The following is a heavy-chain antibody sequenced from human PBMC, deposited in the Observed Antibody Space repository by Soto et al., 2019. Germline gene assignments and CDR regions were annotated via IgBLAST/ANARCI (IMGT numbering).Heavy chain of an antibody. CDR2: VSVYNGNT. V-gene: IGHV1-18*04. Sequence: ASVKVSCKASGYSFTFYGLHWVRQAPGQGLEWMGWVSVYNGNTKYAENFQDRLTLTTDASTGTGFMELRGLRSDDTAVYYCATPGVGAGAFDIWGRGTMVTVSS. J-gene: IGHJ3*02. CDR3: ATPGVGAGAFDI. CDR1: GYSFTFYG. D-gene: IGHD3-10*01.